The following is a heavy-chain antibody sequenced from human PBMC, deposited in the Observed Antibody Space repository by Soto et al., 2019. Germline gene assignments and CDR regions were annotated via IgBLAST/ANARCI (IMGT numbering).Heavy chain of an antibody. Sequence: ASVKVSCKASGYTFTGYYMHWVRQAPGQGLEWMGWINPNSGGTNYAQKFQGWVTMTRDTSISTAYMELSRLRSDDTAVYYCARSSLLWGSRDPNAFDYWGQGTLVTVSS. CDR3: ARSSLLWGSRDPNAFDY. CDR2: INPNSGGT. J-gene: IGHJ4*02. CDR1: GYTFTGYY. V-gene: IGHV1-2*04. D-gene: IGHD2-21*01.